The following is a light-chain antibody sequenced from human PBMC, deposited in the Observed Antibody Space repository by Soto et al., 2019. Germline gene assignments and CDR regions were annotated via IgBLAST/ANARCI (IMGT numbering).Light chain of an antibody. CDR1: SSDIGAFNY. V-gene: IGLV2-14*03. CDR2: DVN. Sequence: HCALTQPASVSGSPGQSITISCTGTSSDIGAFNYVSWYQQHPGKVPKLLIYDVNNRASGISYRFSGSKSGKTASLTISGLQAEDEADYYCSSYTSTTTLVVFGGGTKVTVL. J-gene: IGLJ3*02. CDR3: SSYTSTTTLVV.